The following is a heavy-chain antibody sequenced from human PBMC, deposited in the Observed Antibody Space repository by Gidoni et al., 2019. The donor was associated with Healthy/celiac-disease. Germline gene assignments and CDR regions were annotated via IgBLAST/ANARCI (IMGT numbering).Heavy chain of an antibody. CDR1: GYSFTSYW. J-gene: IGHJ4*02. Sequence: EVQLVQSGAEVKKTGESLKISCKASGYSFTSYWIGWVRQMPGKGLHWMRIINPADSDTRNSPSFQGQVTMSVDKSISTAYVQWSSLKASDTAMYYCARQGVGVSLDYWGQGTLVTVSS. D-gene: IGHD1-26*01. CDR2: INPADSDT. V-gene: IGHV5-51*01. CDR3: ARQGVGVSLDY.